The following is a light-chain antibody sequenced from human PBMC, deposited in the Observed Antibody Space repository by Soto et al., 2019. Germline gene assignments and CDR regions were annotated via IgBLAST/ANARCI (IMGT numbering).Light chain of an antibody. Sequence: QSVLTQPASVSGSPGQSITISCTGSSSDVGGFNYVSWYQQHPGKAPKLMIFEVSNRPSGVSNRFSGSKSGNTASLTISGLQAEDEADYYCSSYTSSETYVFGTGTKLTVL. J-gene: IGLJ1*01. V-gene: IGLV2-14*03. CDR3: SSYTSSETYV. CDR2: EVS. CDR1: SSDVGGFNY.